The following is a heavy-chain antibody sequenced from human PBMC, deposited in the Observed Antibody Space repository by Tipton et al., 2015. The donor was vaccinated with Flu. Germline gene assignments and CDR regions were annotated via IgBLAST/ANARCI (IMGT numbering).Heavy chain of an antibody. CDR1: GGSISSYY. CDR2: IYYSGST. D-gene: IGHD6-19*01. V-gene: IGHV4-59*08. Sequence: TLSLTCTVSGGSISSYYWSWIRQPPGKGLEWIGYIYYSGSTNYNPSLKSRVTISVDTSKNQFSLKLSSVTAADTAVYYCARLKAPDRRVAGPGGWFDPWGQGTLVTVSS. J-gene: IGHJ5*02. CDR3: ARLKAPDRRVAGPGGWFDP.